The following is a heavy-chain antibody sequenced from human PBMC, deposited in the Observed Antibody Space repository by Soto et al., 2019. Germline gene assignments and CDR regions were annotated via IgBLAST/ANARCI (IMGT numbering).Heavy chain of an antibody. CDR1: GGSISSYY. J-gene: IGHJ4*02. V-gene: IGHV4-59*01. Sequence: PSETLSLTCTVSGGSISSYYWSWIRQPPGKGLEWIGYIYYSRSTNYKSSLKSRVTISVDTSKNQFSLKLSSVTAADTAVYYCARNNGRENYYDSSGYWYYFDYWGQGTLVTVSS. D-gene: IGHD3-22*01. CDR2: IYYSRST. CDR3: ARNNGRENYYDSSGYWYYFDY.